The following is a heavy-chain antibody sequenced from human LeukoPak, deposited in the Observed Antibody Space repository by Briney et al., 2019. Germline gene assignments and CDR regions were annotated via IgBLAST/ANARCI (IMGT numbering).Heavy chain of an antibody. J-gene: IGHJ4*02. Sequence: EASVKVSCKASGGTFSSYAISWVRQAPGQGLEWMGGIIPIFGTANYAQKFQGRVTITADESTSTAYMELSSLRSEDTAVYYCARGPAIGGVITFDYWGQGTLVTVSS. D-gene: IGHD3-16*01. V-gene: IGHV1-69*01. CDR3: ARGPAIGGVITFDY. CDR1: GGTFSSYA. CDR2: IIPIFGTA.